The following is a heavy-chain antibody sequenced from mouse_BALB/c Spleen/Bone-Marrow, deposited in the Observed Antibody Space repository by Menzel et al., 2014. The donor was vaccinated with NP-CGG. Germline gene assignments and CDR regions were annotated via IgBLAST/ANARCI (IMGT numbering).Heavy chain of an antibody. CDR3: ARGRPIYYGNLYAMDY. CDR2: ISSGSSTI. V-gene: IGHV5-17*02. J-gene: IGHJ4*01. D-gene: IGHD2-1*01. CDR1: GFTFSSFG. Sequence: EVKLVESGGGLVQPGGSRKLSCAASGFTFSSFGMHWVRQAPEKGLEWVAYISSGSSTIYYADTVKGRFTISRDNPKNTLFLQMTSLRSEDTAMYYCARGRPIYYGNLYAMDYWSQGTSVTVSS.